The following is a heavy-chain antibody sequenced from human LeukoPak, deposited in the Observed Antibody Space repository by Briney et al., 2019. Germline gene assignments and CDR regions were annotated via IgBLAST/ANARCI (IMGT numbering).Heavy chain of an antibody. CDR2: INTNTGNP. CDR1: GYTFNAYG. D-gene: IGHD6-13*01. J-gene: IGHJ4*02. Sequence: GASVKVSCKTSGYTFNAYGISWLRQAPGQGLEWMGWINTNTGNPTYAQGFTGRFVFSLDTSVTTAYLQISSLKAEDTAVYYCARGLFAAAGTEASDYWGQGTLVTVSS. CDR3: ARGLFAAAGTEASDY. V-gene: IGHV7-4-1*02.